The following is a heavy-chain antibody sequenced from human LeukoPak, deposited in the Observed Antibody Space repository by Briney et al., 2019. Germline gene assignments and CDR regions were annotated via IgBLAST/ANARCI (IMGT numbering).Heavy chain of an antibody. V-gene: IGHV3-23*01. Sequence: GGSLRLSCAASGFTFSSFSMNWVRQAPGKGLEWVSTVSTSGGSTYCADSVKGRFTISRDNSKNTLFLQMNSLRAEDTAVYYCARGQPGVAAAGNLDYWGQGTLVTVSS. CDR2: VSTSGGST. J-gene: IGHJ4*02. CDR1: GFTFSSFS. D-gene: IGHD6-13*01. CDR3: ARGQPGVAAAGNLDY.